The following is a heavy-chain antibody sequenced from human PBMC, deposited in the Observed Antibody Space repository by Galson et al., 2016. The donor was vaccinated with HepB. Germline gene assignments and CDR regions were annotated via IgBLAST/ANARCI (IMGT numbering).Heavy chain of an antibody. D-gene: IGHD4-17*01. Sequence: TLSLTCTVSGGSISSGGYYWSWIRQHPGKGLEWIGYIYYSGSTYYNPSLKSRVTISVDPSKNQFSLKLSSVTAADTAVYYCARMVYGDAYYFDYWGQGTLVTVSS. V-gene: IGHV4-31*03. CDR1: GGSISSGGYY. CDR3: ARMVYGDAYYFDY. J-gene: IGHJ4*02. CDR2: IYYSGST.